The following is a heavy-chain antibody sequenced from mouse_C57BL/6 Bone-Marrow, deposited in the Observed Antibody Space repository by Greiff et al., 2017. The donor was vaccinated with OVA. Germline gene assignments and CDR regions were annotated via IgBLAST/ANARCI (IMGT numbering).Heavy chain of an antibody. CDR3: ARSHNYDYDLYAMDN. J-gene: IGHJ4*01. Sequence: VQLQESGPGLVQPSQSLSITCTVSGFSLPSSGVPWVRQSPGKGLEWLGVIWSGGSTAYNAAFISRLSLSKDNSKSQVFFKINSLQADDTAIYDCARSHNYDYDLYAMDNWGQGNSVTVSS. CDR2: IWSGGST. D-gene: IGHD2-4*01. V-gene: IGHV2-2*01. CDR1: GFSLPSSG.